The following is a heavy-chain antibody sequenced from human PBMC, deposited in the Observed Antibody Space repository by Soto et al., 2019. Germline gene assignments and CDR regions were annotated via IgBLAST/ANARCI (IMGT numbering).Heavy chain of an antibody. D-gene: IGHD3-3*01. CDR1: GFSLSTSGVG. CDR3: AHRVIWRPLDWSLGWFGP. J-gene: IGHJ5*02. V-gene: IGHV2-5*02. Sequence: QITLKESGPTLVKPTQTLTLTCTFSGFSLSTSGVGVGWIRQPPGKALEWLALIYWDDDKRYSPSLKNRLTIFKDTATNLVILIITNMDPVDTATYYCAHRVIWRPLDWSLGWFGPWGQGTLVTVSS. CDR2: IYWDDDK.